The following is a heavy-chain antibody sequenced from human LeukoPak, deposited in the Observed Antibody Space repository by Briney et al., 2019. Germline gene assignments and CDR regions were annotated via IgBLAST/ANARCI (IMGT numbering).Heavy chain of an antibody. CDR1: GYTFTSYG. D-gene: IGHD2-8*01. V-gene: IGHV1-18*01. CDR3: ARSAEHCNNGVCFTDYYMDV. J-gene: IGHJ6*03. Sequence: ASVKVSCKASGYTFTSYGISWVRQAPGQGLEWMGWISAYNGNTNYAQNFRGRVTMTRDTSITTAYMELSSLTSDDTAVYFCARSAEHCNNGVCFTDYYMDVWGKGTTVTVSS. CDR2: ISAYNGNT.